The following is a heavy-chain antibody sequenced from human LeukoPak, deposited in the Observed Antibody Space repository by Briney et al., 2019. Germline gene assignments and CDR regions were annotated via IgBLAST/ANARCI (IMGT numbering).Heavy chain of an antibody. CDR3: ASDIVVVPAAMGGNWLDP. CDR2: ISSSSSYI. Sequence: GGSLRLSCAASGFTFSSYSMNWVRQAPGKGLEWVSSISSSSSYIYYADSVKGRFTISRDNAKNSLYLQMNSLRAEDTAVYYCASDIVVVPAAMGGNWLDPWGQGTLVTVSS. J-gene: IGHJ5*02. CDR1: GFTFSSYS. V-gene: IGHV3-21*01. D-gene: IGHD2-2*01.